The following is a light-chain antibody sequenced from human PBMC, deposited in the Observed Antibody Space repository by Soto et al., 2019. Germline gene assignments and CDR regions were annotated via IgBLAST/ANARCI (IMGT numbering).Light chain of an antibody. Sequence: PGESATLSCRASQSVRSSYLAWYQQTPGQTPRLLIYAASSRATGIPDRFSGSGSGTDLSLTISRLEAEDFAVYYCQKYGSSPRTFGQGTKVDIK. V-gene: IGKV3-20*01. CDR1: QSVRSSY. J-gene: IGKJ1*01. CDR3: QKYGSSPRT. CDR2: AAS.